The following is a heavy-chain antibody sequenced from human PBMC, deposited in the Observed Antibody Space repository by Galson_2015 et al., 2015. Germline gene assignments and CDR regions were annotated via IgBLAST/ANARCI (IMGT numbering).Heavy chain of an antibody. CDR2: INPSGGST. Sequence: SVKVSCKASGYTFTSYYMHWVRQAPGQGLEWMGIINPSGGSTSYAQKFQGRVTMTRDTSTSTVYMELSSLRSEDTAVYYCARDARLDYYDSSGYYSGDVGFDYWGQGTLVTVSS. J-gene: IGHJ4*02. CDR3: ARDARLDYYDSSGYYSGDVGFDY. CDR1: GYTFTSYY. D-gene: IGHD3-22*01. V-gene: IGHV1-46*01.